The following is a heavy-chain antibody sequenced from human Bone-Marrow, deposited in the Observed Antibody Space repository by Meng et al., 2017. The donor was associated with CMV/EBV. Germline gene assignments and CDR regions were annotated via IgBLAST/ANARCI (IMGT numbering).Heavy chain of an antibody. CDR1: GFTFDDYA. CDR2: ISWNSGSI. J-gene: IGHJ4*02. CDR3: AKRADYSDTSNYYSLDY. Sequence: GGSLRLSCAASGFTFDDYAMHWVRQAPGKGLEWVSGISWNSGSIGYVDSVKGRFTIFRDNAKNSLYLQMNSLRAEDTAVYFCAKRADYSDTSNYYSLDYWGQGTLVTVSS. D-gene: IGHD3-22*01. V-gene: IGHV3-9*01.